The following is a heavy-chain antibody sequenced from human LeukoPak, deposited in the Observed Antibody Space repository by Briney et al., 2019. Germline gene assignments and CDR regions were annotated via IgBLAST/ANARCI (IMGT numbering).Heavy chain of an antibody. V-gene: IGHV4-38-2*02. CDR2: IYRTGST. D-gene: IGHD3-3*01. J-gene: IGHJ4*02. Sequence: PSETLSLTCSVSGYSISRGYYWGFIRQPPGKGLEWIGNIYRTGSTYYNPPLKSRVTISVDVSKNQFSLNLNSVTAADTAVYYCARDASGPGEFDYWGQGMLVTVSS. CDR1: GYSISRGYY. CDR3: ARDASGPGEFDY.